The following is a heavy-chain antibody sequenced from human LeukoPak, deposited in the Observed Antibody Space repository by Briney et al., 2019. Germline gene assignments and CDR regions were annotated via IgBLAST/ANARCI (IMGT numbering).Heavy chain of an antibody. D-gene: IGHD6-13*01. CDR2: ISYDGSNK. V-gene: IGHV3-30*18. Sequence: GGSLRLSCAASGLTFSSYGMHWVRQAPGKGLKWVAVISYDGSNKYYADSVKGRFTISRDNSKNTLYLQMNSLRAEDTAVCYCAKDRAAAGMGYFDYWGQGTLVTVSS. CDR1: GLTFSSYG. CDR3: AKDRAAAGMGYFDY. J-gene: IGHJ4*02.